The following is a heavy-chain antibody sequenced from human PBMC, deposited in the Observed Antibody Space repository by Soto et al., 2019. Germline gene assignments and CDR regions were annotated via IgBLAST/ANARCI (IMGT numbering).Heavy chain of an antibody. CDR1: GGSISSGGYS. V-gene: IGHV4-30-2*01. Sequence: SETLSLTCAVSGGSISSGGYSWSWIRQPPGKGLEWIGYIYHSGTTYYNPSLKSRVTISVDTSKNQFSLKLSSVTAADTAVYYCARAGAATLSDYWGQGTLVTSPQ. D-gene: IGHD2-15*01. J-gene: IGHJ4*02. CDR3: ARAGAATLSDY. CDR2: IYHSGTT.